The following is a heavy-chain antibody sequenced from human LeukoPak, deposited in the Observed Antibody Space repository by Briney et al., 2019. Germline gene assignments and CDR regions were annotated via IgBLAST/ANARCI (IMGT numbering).Heavy chain of an antibody. CDR1: GFTFSSYA. J-gene: IGHJ3*02. CDR2: ISGSGGST. V-gene: IGHV3-23*01. Sequence: GGSLRLSCAASGFTFSSYAMSWVRQAPGKGLEWVSAISGSGGSTYYADSVKGRFTISRDNSKNTLYLQMNSLRAEDTAVYYCARGSIVGGAFDIWGQGTMVTVSS. CDR3: ARGSIVGGAFDI. D-gene: IGHD2/OR15-2a*01.